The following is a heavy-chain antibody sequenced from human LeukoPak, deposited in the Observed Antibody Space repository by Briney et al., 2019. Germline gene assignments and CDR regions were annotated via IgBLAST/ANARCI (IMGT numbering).Heavy chain of an antibody. CDR1: GYTFTSYY. D-gene: IGHD6-13*01. CDR3: ARDRWYSSSWYYFDY. CDR2: INAGNGNT. V-gene: IGHV1-3*01. Sequence: GASVKVSCKASGYTFTSYYMHWVRQAPGQRLEWMGWINAGNGNTKYSQKFQGRVTITRDTSASTAYMELSSLRSEDTAVYYCARDRWYSSSWYYFDYWGQGTLVTVSS. J-gene: IGHJ4*02.